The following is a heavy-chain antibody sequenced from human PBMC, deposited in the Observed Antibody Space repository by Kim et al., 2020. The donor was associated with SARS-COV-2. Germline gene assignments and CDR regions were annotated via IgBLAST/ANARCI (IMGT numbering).Heavy chain of an antibody. CDR3: ARGIWGTYRYTDY. D-gene: IGHD3-16*02. CDR1: GYTFTNNA. CDR2: INTDTGNP. Sequence: ASVKVSCKASGYTFTNNAISWVRQAPGRGLEWMGWINTDTGNPTYAQAFTRRFVFYVDTSVTTAYLQISSLEAEDTALYYCARGIWGTYRYTDYWGQGTL. V-gene: IGHV7-4-1*02. J-gene: IGHJ4*02.